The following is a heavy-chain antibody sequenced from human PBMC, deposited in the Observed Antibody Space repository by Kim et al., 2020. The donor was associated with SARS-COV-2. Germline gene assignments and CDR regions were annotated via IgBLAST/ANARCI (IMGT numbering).Heavy chain of an antibody. Sequence: SETLSLTCTVSGGSISSSFNYWGWSRQPPGKGLEWIGSVYHSGSTYDSPSLKSRVTVSVDTSKNEFYLKVTSVTAADTAVYFCARLPHDSSGYVDSWGPGILVTVSS. CDR3: ARLPHDSSGYVDS. CDR1: GGSISSSFNY. V-gene: IGHV4-39*01. J-gene: IGHJ4*02. D-gene: IGHD3-22*01. CDR2: VYHSGST.